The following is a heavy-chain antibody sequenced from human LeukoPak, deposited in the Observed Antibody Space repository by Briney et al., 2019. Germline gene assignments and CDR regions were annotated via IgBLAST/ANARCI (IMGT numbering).Heavy chain of an antibody. Sequence: TLSLTCTVSGGSISSGGYYWSWIRQHPGKGLEWIGYTYYSGSTYYNPSLKSRVTISVDTSKNQFSLKLSSVTAADTAVYYCARGRNWNYDYYYYYMDVWGKGTTVTVSS. J-gene: IGHJ6*03. CDR1: GGSISSGGYY. CDR2: TYYSGST. V-gene: IGHV4-31*03. CDR3: ARGRNWNYDYYYYYMDV. D-gene: IGHD1-7*01.